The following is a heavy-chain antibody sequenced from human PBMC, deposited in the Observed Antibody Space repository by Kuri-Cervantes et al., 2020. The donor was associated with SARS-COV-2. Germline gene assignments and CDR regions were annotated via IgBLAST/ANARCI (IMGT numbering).Heavy chain of an antibody. D-gene: IGHD6-6*01. CDR3: ARVSSSSSPAFDI. CDR1: GFTFSSYG. J-gene: IGHJ3*02. CDR2: IRYDGSNK. Sequence: GGSLRLSCAASGFTFSSYGMHWVRQAPGKGLEWVAFIRYDGSNKYYADSVKGRFTISRDNSKNTPYLQMNSLRAEDTAVYYCARVSSSSSPAFDIWGQGTMVTVSS. V-gene: IGHV3-30*02.